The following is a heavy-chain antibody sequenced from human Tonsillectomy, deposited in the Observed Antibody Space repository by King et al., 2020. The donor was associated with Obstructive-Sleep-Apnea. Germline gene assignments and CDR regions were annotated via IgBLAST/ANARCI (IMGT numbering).Heavy chain of an antibody. V-gene: IGHV3-9*01. CDR3: AKASLITMVRGNDAFDI. D-gene: IGHD3-10*01. Sequence: VQLVESGGGLVQPGRSLRLSCAASGFTFDDYAMHWVRQAPGEGLEWVSGISWNSGSIGYADSVKGRFTRSRDNAKNSLYLQMNSLRVEDTALYYCAKASLITMVRGNDAFDIWGQGTMVTVSS. CDR2: ISWNSGSI. CDR1: GFTFDDYA. J-gene: IGHJ3*02.